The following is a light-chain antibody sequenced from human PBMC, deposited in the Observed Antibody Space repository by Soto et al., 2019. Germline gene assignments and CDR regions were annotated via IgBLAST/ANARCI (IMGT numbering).Light chain of an antibody. CDR3: QQCGDSPPWA. V-gene: IGKV3-20*01. CDR2: GAS. Sequence: EIFLTQSQGTLSLSQWERATLSCRASQRVSSSYLAWYQQKPGQAPRLLIYGASSRATGIPDRFSGSGSETDFTLTISRLEPEDFAVYYCQQCGDSPPWAFGQGSIVDVK. J-gene: IGKJ1*01. CDR1: QRVSSSY.